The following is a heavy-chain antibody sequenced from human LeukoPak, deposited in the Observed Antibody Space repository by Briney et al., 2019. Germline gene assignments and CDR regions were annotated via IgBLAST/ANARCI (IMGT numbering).Heavy chain of an antibody. CDR2: IYYSGST. Sequence: SETLSLTCTVSGGSISSGGYYWSWIREHPGKGLEWIGYIYYSGSTYYNPSLKSRVTISVDTSKNQFSLKLSSVTAADTAVYCCARAKYYDFWSGYYPFDYWGQGTLVTVSS. V-gene: IGHV4-31*03. CDR3: ARAKYYDFWSGYYPFDY. J-gene: IGHJ4*02. D-gene: IGHD3-3*01. CDR1: GGSISSGGYY.